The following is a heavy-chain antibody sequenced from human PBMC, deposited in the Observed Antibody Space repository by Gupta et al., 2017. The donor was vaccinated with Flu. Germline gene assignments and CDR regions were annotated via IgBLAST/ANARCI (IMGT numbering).Heavy chain of an antibody. CDR1: GSTVSSYA. CDR3: AKDLSRIVGATVFDY. CDR2: ISGSGGST. D-gene: IGHD1-26*01. Sequence: VQPLESGGGLLQPVGSLGLSCAASGSTVSSYAMSWVRQAPGKGLEWVSAISGSGGSTYYADSVKGRFTISRDNSKYTLYLQMNSLRAEDTAVYYCAKDLSRIVGATVFDYWGQGTLVTVSS. V-gene: IGHV3-23*01. J-gene: IGHJ4*02.